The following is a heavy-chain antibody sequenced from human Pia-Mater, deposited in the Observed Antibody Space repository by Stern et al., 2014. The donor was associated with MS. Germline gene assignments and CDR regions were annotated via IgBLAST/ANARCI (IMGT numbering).Heavy chain of an antibody. J-gene: IGHJ4*02. Sequence: EVQLVESGGGLPGGSLRLSCAASGFTFSSYWLHWVRQAPGKGLGRVSRIDSDGSTTSYEDSVKGRFTISRDNAKNTVYLQMNSLRAEDTAVYYCARAISAMVRGVTDYWGQGTLVTVSS. CDR3: ARAISAMVRGVTDY. CDR1: GFTFSSYW. V-gene: IGHV3-74*01. D-gene: IGHD3-10*01. CDR2: IDSDGSTT.